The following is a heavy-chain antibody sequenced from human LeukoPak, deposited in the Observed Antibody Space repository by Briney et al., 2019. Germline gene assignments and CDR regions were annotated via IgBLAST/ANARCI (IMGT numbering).Heavy chain of an antibody. J-gene: IGHJ4*02. CDR1: GGSISSYY. V-gene: IGHV4-59*01. Sequence: PSETLSLTCSVSGGSISSYYWSWIRQPPGKGLEWIGHIFYSGSTKYNPSLKSRVTVSLDMSESQFSLKLSSVTAADTAVYYCAGTTTYNGRFDYWGQGTLVTASS. D-gene: IGHD2/OR15-2a*01. CDR3: AGTTTYNGRFDY. CDR2: IFYSGST.